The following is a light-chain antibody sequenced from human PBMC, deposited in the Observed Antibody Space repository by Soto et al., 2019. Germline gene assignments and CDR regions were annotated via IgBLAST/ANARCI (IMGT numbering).Light chain of an antibody. Sequence: QAVVTQPPSASGTPGQRVTISCSGSSSNTGSNYVYWYQQLAGTAPKLLIYRNNQRPSGVPDRFSGSKSGTSASLAISGLRSEDEADYYCAAWDDSLSSVLFGGGTKVTVL. J-gene: IGLJ2*01. V-gene: IGLV1-47*01. CDR3: AAWDDSLSSVL. CDR1: SSNTGSNY. CDR2: RNN.